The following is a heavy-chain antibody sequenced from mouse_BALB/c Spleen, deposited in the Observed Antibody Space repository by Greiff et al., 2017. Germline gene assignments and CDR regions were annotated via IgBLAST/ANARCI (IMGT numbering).Heavy chain of an antibody. Sequence: EVKVIESGGGLVQPGGSLKLSCAASGFTFSSYTMSWVRQTPEKRLEWVAYISNGGGSTYYPDTVKGRFTISRDNAKNTLYLQMSSLKSEDTAMYYCARRPVYYGSSAWFAYWGQGTLVTVSA. V-gene: IGHV5-12-2*01. D-gene: IGHD1-1*01. CDR2: ISNGGGST. CDR1: GFTFSSYT. CDR3: ARRPVYYGSSAWFAY. J-gene: IGHJ3*01.